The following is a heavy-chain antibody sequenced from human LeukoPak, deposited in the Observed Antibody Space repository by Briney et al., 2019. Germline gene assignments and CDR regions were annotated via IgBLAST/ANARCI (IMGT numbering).Heavy chain of an antibody. CDR1: GYTFTSYG. J-gene: IGHJ4*02. Sequence: ASVKDSCKASGYTFTSYGISWVRQAPGQGLEWMGWISAYNGNTNYAQKLQGRVTMTTDTSTSTAYMELRSLRSDDTAVYYCAREVLTYYYGSGSAYYFDYWGQGTLVTVSS. D-gene: IGHD3-10*01. V-gene: IGHV1-18*04. CDR3: AREVLTYYYGSGSAYYFDY. CDR2: ISAYNGNT.